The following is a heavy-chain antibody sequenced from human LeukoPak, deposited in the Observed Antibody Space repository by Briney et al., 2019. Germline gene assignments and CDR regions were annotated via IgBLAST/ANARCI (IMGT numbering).Heavy chain of an antibody. CDR3: VRNDGDDAFDI. D-gene: IGHD4-17*01. J-gene: IGHJ3*02. Sequence: GGSLRLSCAASGFTFSGYSMNWFRQAPGRGLEWVSYISSTSTTIYYKDSVKGRFTISRDNAKNSLYLHMTRLRVEDTAVYYCVRNDGDDAFDIWGQGTMVTVSS. CDR1: GFTFSGYS. V-gene: IGHV3-48*01. CDR2: ISSTSTTI.